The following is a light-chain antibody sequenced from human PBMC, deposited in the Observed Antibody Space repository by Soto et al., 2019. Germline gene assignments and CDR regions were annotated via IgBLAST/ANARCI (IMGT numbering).Light chain of an antibody. CDR1: QGITSW. V-gene: IGKV1-12*01. CDR3: QQTDSFPYT. CDR2: AAS. Sequence: DIHMTQSPSSVSASVGDRVTITCRASQGITSWLVWYQQKPGKAPKLLIYAASSLQSGVPSRFSGSGSGTDFSLTISILQPEDFATYYCQQTDSFPYTFGRGTKVEIK. J-gene: IGKJ2*01.